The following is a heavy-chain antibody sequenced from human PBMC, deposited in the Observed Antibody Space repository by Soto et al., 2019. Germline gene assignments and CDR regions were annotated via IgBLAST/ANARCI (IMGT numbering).Heavy chain of an antibody. Sequence: QVQLVQSGAEVKKPGASVKVSCKASGYTFTSYGLSWVRQAPGQGLEWMGRISAYNYNTIYAQKLQARVTITTDTSTSTAYVELRSLRSDDRAVYYWARVVGALGQWFDPWGQGTLVTVSS. J-gene: IGHJ5*02. CDR3: ARVVGALGQWFDP. D-gene: IGHD1-26*01. V-gene: IGHV1-18*01. CDR1: GYTFTSYG. CDR2: ISAYNYNT.